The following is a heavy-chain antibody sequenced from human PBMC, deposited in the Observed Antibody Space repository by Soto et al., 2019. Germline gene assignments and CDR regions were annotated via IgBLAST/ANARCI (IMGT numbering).Heavy chain of an antibody. Sequence: GGSLRLSCAASGFTFSSYGMHWVRQAPGKGLEWVAVIWYDGSNKYYADSVKGRFTISRDNSKNTLYLQMNSLRAEDTAVYYCAREGGFNIVATTGYFDYWGQGTLVTVSS. J-gene: IGHJ4*02. CDR3: AREGGFNIVATTGYFDY. CDR2: IWYDGSNK. V-gene: IGHV3-33*01. CDR1: GFTFSSYG. D-gene: IGHD5-12*01.